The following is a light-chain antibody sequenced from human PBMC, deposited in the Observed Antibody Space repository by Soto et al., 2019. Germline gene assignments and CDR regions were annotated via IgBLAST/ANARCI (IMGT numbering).Light chain of an antibody. CDR1: QGISSY. J-gene: IGKJ5*01. CDR2: AAS. CDR3: QQLNSYPGSFT. Sequence: DIQLTQSPSFLSESVGDRVTITCRASQGISSYLAWYQQKPGKAPKLLIYAASTLQSGVPSRFSGSGSGTEFTLTISSLQPEDFATYYCQQLNSYPGSFTFGQGTRLEIK. V-gene: IGKV1-9*01.